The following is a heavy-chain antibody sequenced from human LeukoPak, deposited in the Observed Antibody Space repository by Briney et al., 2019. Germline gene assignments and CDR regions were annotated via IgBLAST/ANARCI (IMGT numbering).Heavy chain of an antibody. D-gene: IGHD3-3*01. J-gene: IGHJ3*02. CDR2: ISSSGNTI. V-gene: IGHV3-48*03. Sequence: GGSLRLSCVASRFTFSYYEMNWVRQAPGKGLEWVSFISSSGNTIYYADSVKGRFTISRDNAKNSMYLQMNSLRAEDTAVYYCARGGGPRSYYDFWSGYNDAFDIWGQGTMVTVSS. CDR1: RFTFSYYE. CDR3: ARGGGPRSYYDFWSGYNDAFDI.